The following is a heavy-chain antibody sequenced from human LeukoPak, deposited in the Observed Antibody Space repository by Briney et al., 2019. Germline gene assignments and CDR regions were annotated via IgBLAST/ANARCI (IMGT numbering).Heavy chain of an antibody. J-gene: IGHJ6*02. Sequence: ASVTVSCTASGYTFTSYYMHWVRQAPGQGLEWMGWISAYNGNTNYAQKLQGRVTMTTDTSTSTAYMELRSLRSDDTAVYYCARVVYYYDSSGYFLSDGMDVWGQGTTVTVSS. CDR2: ISAYNGNT. CDR1: GYTFTSYY. CDR3: ARVVYYYDSSGYFLSDGMDV. V-gene: IGHV1-18*04. D-gene: IGHD3-22*01.